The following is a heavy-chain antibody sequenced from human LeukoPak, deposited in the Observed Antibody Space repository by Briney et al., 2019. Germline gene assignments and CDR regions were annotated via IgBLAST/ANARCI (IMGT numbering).Heavy chain of an antibody. CDR3: ARDSSWHEYNWFDP. Sequence: SVKVSCKASGYTFTSYYMHWVRQAPGQGLEWMGGIIPIFGTANYAQKFQGRVTITADESTSTAYMELSSLRSEDTAVYYCARDSSWHEYNWFDPWGQGTLVTVSS. CDR2: IIPIFGTA. CDR1: GYTFTSYY. V-gene: IGHV1-69*13. D-gene: IGHD6-13*01. J-gene: IGHJ5*02.